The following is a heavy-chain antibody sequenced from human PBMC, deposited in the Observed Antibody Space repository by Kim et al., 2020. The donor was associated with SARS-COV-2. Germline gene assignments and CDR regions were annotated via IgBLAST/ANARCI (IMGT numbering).Heavy chain of an antibody. CDR1: GGSISSGSYY. CDR3: ARDQCSSTSCYEYYGMDV. D-gene: IGHD2-2*01. CDR2: IYTSGST. V-gene: IGHV4-61*02. J-gene: IGHJ6*02. Sequence: SETLSLTCTVSGGSISSGSYYWSWIRQPAGKGLEWIGRIYTSGSTNYNPSLKSRVTISVDTSKNQFSLKLSSVTAADTAVYYCARDQCSSTSCYEYYGMDVWGQGTTVTVSS.